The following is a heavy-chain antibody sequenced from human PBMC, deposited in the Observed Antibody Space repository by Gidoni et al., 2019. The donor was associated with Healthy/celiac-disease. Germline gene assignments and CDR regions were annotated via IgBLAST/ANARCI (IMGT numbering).Heavy chain of an antibody. V-gene: IGHV3-33*01. D-gene: IGHD3-3*01. CDR1: GFTFSSNG. J-gene: IGHJ4*02. CDR3: ARGGPNYDFWSGFDY. Sequence: QVQLVESGGGVVQPGRSLRLSCAASGFTFSSNGMHWVRQAPGKGLEWVAVIWYDGSNKYYADSVKGRFTISRDNSKNTLYLQMNSLRAEDTAVYYCARGGPNYDFWSGFDYWGQGTLVTVSS. CDR2: IWYDGSNK.